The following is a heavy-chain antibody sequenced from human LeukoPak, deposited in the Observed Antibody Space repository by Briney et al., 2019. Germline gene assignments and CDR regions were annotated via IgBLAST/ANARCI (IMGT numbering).Heavy chain of an antibody. CDR3: ARDDDRXXXNIDH. D-gene: IGHD3-9*01. CDR1: GFTFSNAW. V-gene: IGHV3-33*08. J-gene: IGHJ5*02. CDR2: IVDDGRVT. Sequence: GGSLRLSCAASGFTFSNAWMSWVRQTPGKGLEWVAVIVDDGRVTRYKDSVEGRFTISRDNSKDTLYLQMNSLRVEDTALYYCARDDDRXXXNIDHWGQGTLVTVSS.